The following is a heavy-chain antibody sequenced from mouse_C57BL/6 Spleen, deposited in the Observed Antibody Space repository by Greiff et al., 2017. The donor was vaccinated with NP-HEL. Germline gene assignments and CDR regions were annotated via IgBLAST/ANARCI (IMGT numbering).Heavy chain of an antibody. D-gene: IGHD1-1*01. J-gene: IGHJ1*03. CDR3: ARPTVVARYFDV. Sequence: EVKLVESGGGLVKPGGPLKLSCAASGFTFSSYAMSWVRQTPEKRLEWVATISDGGSYTYYPDNVKGRFTISRDNAKNNLYLQMSHLKSEDTAMYYCARPTVVARYFDVWGTGTTVTVSS. CDR1: GFTFSSYA. V-gene: IGHV5-4*03. CDR2: ISDGGSYT.